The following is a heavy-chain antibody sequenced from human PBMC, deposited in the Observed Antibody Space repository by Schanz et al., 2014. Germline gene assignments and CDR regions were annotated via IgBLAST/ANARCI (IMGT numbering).Heavy chain of an antibody. V-gene: IGHV3-33*01. Sequence: QVQLVESGGGLVQPGRSLRLSCAASGFTFSRSGMHWVRQAPGKGLEWVAIIWFDGSNKYYADSVKGRFTISRDNAKNSLYLQMNSLRAEDTAVYYCAREKRRTEVVLDHWGQGTLVTVS. CDR3: AREKRRTEVVLDH. J-gene: IGHJ4*02. CDR2: IWFDGSNK. CDR1: GFTFSRSG.